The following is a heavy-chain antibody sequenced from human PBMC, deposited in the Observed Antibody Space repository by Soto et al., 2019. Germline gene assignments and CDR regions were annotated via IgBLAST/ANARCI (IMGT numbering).Heavy chain of an antibody. CDR2: ISYDGSNK. J-gene: IGHJ6*02. CDR3: EVSVFSAPKYYGMDV. Sequence: PGGSLRLSCAASGFTFSSYAMRWVRQAPGKGLEWVAVISYDGSNKYYADSVKGRFTISRDNSKNTLYLQMNSLRAEDTAVYYCEVSVFSAPKYYGMDVWGQGTKATVYS. V-gene: IGHV3-30-3*01. CDR1: GFTFSSYA. D-gene: IGHD3-9*01.